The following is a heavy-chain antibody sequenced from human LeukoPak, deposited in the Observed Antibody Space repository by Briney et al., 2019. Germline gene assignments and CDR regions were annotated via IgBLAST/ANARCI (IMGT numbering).Heavy chain of an antibody. CDR3: ARERYYFDY. V-gene: IGHV6-1*01. J-gene: IGHJ4*02. CDR1: GDSVSSNSVA. CDR2: TYYRSKRNN. Sequence: SQTLSLTCAISGDSVSSNSVAWNWIRQSPSRGLEWRGRTYYRSKRNNDYVESVRSRITINPDTSKNQVSLQLDSVTPEDTAVYYCARERYYFDYWGQGTLVTVSS.